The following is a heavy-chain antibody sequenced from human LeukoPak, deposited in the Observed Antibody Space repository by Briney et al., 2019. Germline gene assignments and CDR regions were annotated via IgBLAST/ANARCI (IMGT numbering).Heavy chain of an antibody. CDR3: ARYYIEGRCFDY. CDR2: INPNSGGT. V-gene: IGHV1-2*02. J-gene: IGHJ4*02. Sequence: ASVKVSCKASGYTFTGYYMHWVRQAPGQGLEWMGWINPNSGGTNYAQKFQGRVTMTRDTSIRTAYMELSRLRSDDTAMYYCARYYIEGRCFDYWGQGTLVTVSS. D-gene: IGHD3-10*01. CDR1: GYTFTGYY.